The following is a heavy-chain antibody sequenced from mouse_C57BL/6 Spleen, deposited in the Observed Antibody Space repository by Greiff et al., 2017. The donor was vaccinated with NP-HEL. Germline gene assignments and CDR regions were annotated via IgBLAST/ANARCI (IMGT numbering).Heavy chain of an antibody. V-gene: IGHV1-50*01. Sequence: QVQLQQPGAELVKPGASVKLSCKASGYTFTSYWMQWVKQRPGQGLEWIGEIDPSDSYTNYNQKFKGKATLTVDTSSSTAYMQLSSLTSEDSAVYFCARIYDGCYPFDYWGQGTTLTVSS. J-gene: IGHJ2*01. CDR2: IDPSDSYT. CDR1: GYTFTSYW. CDR3: ARIYDGCYPFDY. D-gene: IGHD2-3*01.